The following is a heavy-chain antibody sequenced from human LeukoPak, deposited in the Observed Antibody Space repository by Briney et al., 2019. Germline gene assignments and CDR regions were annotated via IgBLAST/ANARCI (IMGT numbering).Heavy chain of an antibody. CDR2: IRYDGSNK. J-gene: IGHJ4*02. D-gene: IGHD3-22*01. V-gene: IGHV3-30*02. CDR1: GFTFSSYG. Sequence: GGSLRLSCAASGFTFSSYGMHWVREAPGKGLEWMAFIRYDGSNKYYADSVKGRFTISRDNSKNTLYLQMKSLRAEDTAVYYCAKGSYYYDSSGHNLDYWGQGTLVTVSS. CDR3: AKGSYYYDSSGHNLDY.